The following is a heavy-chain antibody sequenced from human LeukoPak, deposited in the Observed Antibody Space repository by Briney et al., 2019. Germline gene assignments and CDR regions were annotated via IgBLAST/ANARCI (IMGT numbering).Heavy chain of an antibody. Sequence: LGGSLRLSCAASGFTFSSYWMHWVRQTPGKGLVWVSRINRDGSSTSHADSVKGRFTISRDNAKNTLYLQMNSLRAEDTAVYYCARGGSYGFVLFDYWGQGTLVTVPS. CDR1: GFTFSSYW. CDR2: INRDGSST. CDR3: ARGGSYGFVLFDY. V-gene: IGHV3-74*01. D-gene: IGHD3-16*02. J-gene: IGHJ4*02.